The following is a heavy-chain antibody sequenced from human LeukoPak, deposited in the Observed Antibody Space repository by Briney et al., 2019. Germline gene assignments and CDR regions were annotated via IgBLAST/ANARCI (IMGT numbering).Heavy chain of an antibody. CDR1: GFTFSSYW. J-gene: IGHJ5*02. CDR2: ISGSGGST. Sequence: PGGSLRLSCAASGFTFSSYWMHWVRQAPGKGLVWVSTISGSGGSTYHADSVKGRFTISRDSSKNTLYLQMNSLRAEDTAVYYCARHPVPRQLDWAGFDPWGQGTLVTVSS. V-gene: IGHV3-23*01. CDR3: ARHPVPRQLDWAGFDP. D-gene: IGHD3-9*01.